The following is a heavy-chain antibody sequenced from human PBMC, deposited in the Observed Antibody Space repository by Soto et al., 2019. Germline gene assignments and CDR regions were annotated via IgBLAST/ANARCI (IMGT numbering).Heavy chain of an antibody. D-gene: IGHD3-16*02. Sequence: QVTLKESGPVLVKPTETLTLTCTVSGFSLSNARMGVSWIRQPPGKALEWLAHIFSNDEKSYSTSLKSSLTITKDTSKSQVVLTMTNMDPVDTATYYCARTFRNIWGSYRPFDYWGQGTLVTVSS. J-gene: IGHJ4*02. CDR1: GFSLSNARMG. CDR3: ARTFRNIWGSYRPFDY. CDR2: IFSNDEK. V-gene: IGHV2-26*01.